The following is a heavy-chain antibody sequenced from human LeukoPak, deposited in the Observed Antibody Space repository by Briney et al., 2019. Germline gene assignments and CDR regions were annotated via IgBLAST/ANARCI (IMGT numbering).Heavy chain of an antibody. J-gene: IGHJ4*02. Sequence: ASVKVSCKASGYTFTGYYMHWVRQAPGQGLEWMGWINPNSGATNYAQKFQGRVSMTRDTSINTAYMELSRLRSDDTAVYYCARVDPLAESAFSDYWGQGTLVTVSS. CDR3: ARVDPLAESAFSDY. D-gene: IGHD2-15*01. CDR2: INPNSGAT. CDR1: GYTFTGYY. V-gene: IGHV1-2*02.